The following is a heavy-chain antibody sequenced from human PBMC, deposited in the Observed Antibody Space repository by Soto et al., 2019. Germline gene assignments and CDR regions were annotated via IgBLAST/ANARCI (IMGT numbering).Heavy chain of an antibody. V-gene: IGHV1-46*04. CDR3: AREADYVNWFDP. CDR2: INPSSSTI. CDR1: GYTFTGYY. D-gene: IGHD4-17*01. J-gene: IGHJ5*02. Sequence: ASVKVSCKASGYTFTGYYMHWVRQAPGQGLEWMGIINPSSSTIYYADSVKGRFTISRDNAKNSLYLQMNSLRAEDTAVYYCAREADYVNWFDPWGQGTLVTVSS.